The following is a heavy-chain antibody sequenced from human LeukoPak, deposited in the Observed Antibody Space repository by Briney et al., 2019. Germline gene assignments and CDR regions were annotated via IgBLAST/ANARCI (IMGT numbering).Heavy chain of an antibody. J-gene: IGHJ4*02. Sequence: GGSLRLSCAASGFTFSSYSMNWVRQAPGKGLEWVSSISSSSSYIYYADSVKGRFTISRDNAKNSLYLQMNSLRAEDTAVYYCATLTGYYRNGPDRAYFDYWGQGTLVTVSS. CDR2: ISSSSSYI. CDR1: GFTFSSYS. CDR3: ATLTGYYRNGPDRAYFDY. D-gene: IGHD3-9*01. V-gene: IGHV3-21*01.